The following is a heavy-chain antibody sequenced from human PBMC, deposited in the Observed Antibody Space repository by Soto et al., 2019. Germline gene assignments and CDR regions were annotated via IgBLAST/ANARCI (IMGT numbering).Heavy chain of an antibody. J-gene: IGHJ2*01. CDR3: ARRCASISESTGVFDL. CDR1: GFTFNSYY. Sequence: EVQLVESGGGLVRPGGSLRLSCAASGFTFNSYYMHWVRQAPGKGLVWVSRINSDGTITTYADSVRGRFTISRDNAKNTLYRQMYSLRAEDTGVYYCARRCASISESTGVFDLWGRGSLVTVSS. D-gene: IGHD7-27*01. CDR2: INSDGTIT. V-gene: IGHV3-74*01.